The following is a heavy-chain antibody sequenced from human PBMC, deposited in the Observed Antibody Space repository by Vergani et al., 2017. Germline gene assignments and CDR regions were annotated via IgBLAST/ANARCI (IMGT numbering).Heavy chain of an antibody. D-gene: IGHD1-14*01. CDR3: ARDQSRGWLLTEDNWFEH. Sequence: QVQLQQSGPGLVKPSQTLSLTFAISGDSVSSNSAAWNWIRQSPSRGLEWLGRTYYRSKWYNDDAVSVKSRITINPDTSKNQFSLQLNSVTPEDTAVHYCARDQSRGWLLTEDNWFEHWGQGTLVTVSS. CDR1: GDSVSSNSAA. V-gene: IGHV6-1*01. J-gene: IGHJ5*02. CDR2: TYYRSKWYN.